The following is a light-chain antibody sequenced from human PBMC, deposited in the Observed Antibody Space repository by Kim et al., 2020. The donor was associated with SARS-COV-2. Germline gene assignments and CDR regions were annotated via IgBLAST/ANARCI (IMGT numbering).Light chain of an antibody. J-gene: IGKJ2*01. Sequence: EIEMTQSPGTLSVSPGERATLSCRASQNIGTSLAWYQQKPGQAPRLLIYGASTRLTGIPARFSGGGSVTEFTLTISSLQSEDFAVYYCQRHGNWPYTFGQGTNLEI. CDR1: QNIGTS. V-gene: IGKV3-15*01. CDR2: GAS. CDR3: QRHGNWPYT.